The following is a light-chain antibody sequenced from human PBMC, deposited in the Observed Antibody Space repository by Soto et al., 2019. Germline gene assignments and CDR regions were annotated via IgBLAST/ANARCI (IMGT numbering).Light chain of an antibody. CDR2: GAS. V-gene: IGKV3-15*01. Sequence: VMSLSAASLSVYPRETATLSCRASQSINRYLAWYQHKPGQAPRLLIHGASTRATGVPARFSGSGSGTEFTLTISCLQSEDFAVYYCQQYNNWPQTFAQGTKVDIK. J-gene: IGKJ1*01. CDR1: QSINRY. CDR3: QQYNNWPQT.